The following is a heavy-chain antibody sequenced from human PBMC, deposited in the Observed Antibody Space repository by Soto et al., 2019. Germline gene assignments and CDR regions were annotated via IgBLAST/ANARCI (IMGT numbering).Heavy chain of an antibody. J-gene: IGHJ4*02. D-gene: IGHD3-10*01. CDR3: AKDRGGTMVRGVTPIDY. Sequence: EVQLLESGGGLVQPGGSLRLSCAASGFTFSSYAMSWVRQAPGKGLEWVSAISGSGGGTYYADSVKGRFTISIDNSKNTLYLQMNSLRAEDTAVYYCAKDRGGTMVRGVTPIDYWGQGTLVTVSS. CDR2: ISGSGGGT. CDR1: GFTFSSYA. V-gene: IGHV3-23*01.